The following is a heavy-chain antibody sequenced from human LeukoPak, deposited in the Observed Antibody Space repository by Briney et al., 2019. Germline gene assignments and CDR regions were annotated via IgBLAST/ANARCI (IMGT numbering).Heavy chain of an antibody. J-gene: IGHJ4*02. CDR2: MNPNSGNT. CDR1: GYSFTSYD. V-gene: IGHV1-8*01. CDR3: AREKCGGDCYSGDFDY. Sequence: ASVKVSCTASGYSFTSYDINWVRQATGQGLEWMGWMNPNSGNTGYAQKFQGKVTMTSNTSISTAYMELSSLRSEDTAVYYCAREKCGGDCYSGDFDYWGQGTLVTVSS. D-gene: IGHD2-21*02.